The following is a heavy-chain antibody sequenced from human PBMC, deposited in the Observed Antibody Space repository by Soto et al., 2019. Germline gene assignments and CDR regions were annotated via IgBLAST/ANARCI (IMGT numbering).Heavy chain of an antibody. Sequence: QVQLQESGPGLVKPSDTLSLTCTVSGGSIRSYYWSWIRQPPGKGLEWIGYIYYSGSTNYNPSLKSRVTISVDTSTNQFSLKLSSVTAADTAVYYCARGYGDYVLDYWGQGTLVTVSS. CDR1: GGSIRSYY. V-gene: IGHV4-59*01. D-gene: IGHD4-17*01. J-gene: IGHJ4*02. CDR3: ARGYGDYVLDY. CDR2: IYYSGST.